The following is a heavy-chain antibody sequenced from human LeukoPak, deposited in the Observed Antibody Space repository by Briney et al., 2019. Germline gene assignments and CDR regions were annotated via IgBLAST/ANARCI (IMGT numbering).Heavy chain of an antibody. J-gene: IGHJ6*03. CDR1: GYSFTSHW. CDR3: ARLAFCTNAVCFSNYYYSMDV. V-gene: IGHV5-51*01. Sequence: GESLKISCKGSGYSFTSHWIGWVRQMPGKGLECMGIIYPDDSDTKYSPSFQGQVTISADKSISTAYLQWSSLKASDTAMYYCARLAFCTNAVCFSNYYYSMDVWGRGTTVTVSS. D-gene: IGHD2-8*01. CDR2: IYPDDSDT.